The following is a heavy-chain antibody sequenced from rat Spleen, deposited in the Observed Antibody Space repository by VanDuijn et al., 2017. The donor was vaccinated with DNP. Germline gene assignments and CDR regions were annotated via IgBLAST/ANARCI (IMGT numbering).Heavy chain of an antibody. CDR1: GYSITSNY. CDR3: AIQLGVFDY. Sequence: VQLQESGPGLVKPSQSLSLTCSVTGYSITSNYWGWIRKFPGSEMEWIGHISYGGSTRYNPSLKSRISITRDTSKNQFFLQVNSVRNEDTATYYCAIQLGVFDYWGQGVTVMVSS. V-gene: IGHV3-1*01. CDR2: ISYGGST. J-gene: IGHJ2*01. D-gene: IGHD5-1*01.